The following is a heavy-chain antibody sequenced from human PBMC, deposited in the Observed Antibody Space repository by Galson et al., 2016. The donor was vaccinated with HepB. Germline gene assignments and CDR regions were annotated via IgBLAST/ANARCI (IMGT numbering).Heavy chain of an antibody. CDR3: VRDHSVIPTTAYNCFDP. D-gene: IGHD1-1*01. Sequence: SLRLSCAASGFAFSSHWMHWVRQDLGKGLVWVSRINSDGTISNYADSVKGRFTISRDNAKNTLYLQMDSLRAEDTAVYFCVRDHSVIPTTAYNCFDPWDRATLVTVSS. CDR1: GFAFSSHW. V-gene: IGHV3-74*01. J-gene: IGHJ5*02. CDR2: INSDGTIS.